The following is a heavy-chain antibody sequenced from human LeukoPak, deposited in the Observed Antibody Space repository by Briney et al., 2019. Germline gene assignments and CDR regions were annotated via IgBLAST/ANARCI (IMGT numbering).Heavy chain of an antibody. Sequence: GGSLRLSCAASGFTFSSYAMSWVRQAPGNGLEWVSAISGSGYSTYYADSVKGRFTISRDNSKNTLYLQMNSRRAEDTALYFCAQWSRYFDYWGQGTLVTVSS. CDR2: ISGSGYST. CDR3: AQWSRYFDY. V-gene: IGHV3-23*01. CDR1: GFTFSSYA. D-gene: IGHD1-26*01. J-gene: IGHJ4*02.